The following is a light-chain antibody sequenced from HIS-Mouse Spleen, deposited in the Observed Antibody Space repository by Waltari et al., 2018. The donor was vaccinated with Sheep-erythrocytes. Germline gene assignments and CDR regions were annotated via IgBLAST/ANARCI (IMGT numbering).Light chain of an antibody. CDR3: CSYAGSSTVV. V-gene: IGLV2-23*01. CDR1: SSDVGSYNL. CDR2: EGS. J-gene: IGLJ2*01. Sequence: QSALTQPASVSGSPGQSITISCTGTSSDVGSYNLSSWYQQHPGKAPKLMIYEGSKRPSGVSNRFSGSKSGNTASLTISVLQAEDEADYYCCSYAGSSTVVFGGGTKLTVL.